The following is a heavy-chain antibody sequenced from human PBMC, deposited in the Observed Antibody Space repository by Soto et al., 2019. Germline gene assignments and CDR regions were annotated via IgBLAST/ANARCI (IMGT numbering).Heavy chain of an antibody. CDR3: ARGPRIAVAGGFDY. CDR2: INHSGST. V-gene: IGHV4-34*01. Sequence: PSETLSLTCAVYGGSFSGYYWSWIRQPPGKGLEWIGEINHSGSTNYNPSLKSRVTISVDTSKNQFSLKLSSVTAADTAVYYCARGPRIAVAGGFDYWGQGTLVTVSS. D-gene: IGHD6-19*01. J-gene: IGHJ4*02. CDR1: GGSFSGYY.